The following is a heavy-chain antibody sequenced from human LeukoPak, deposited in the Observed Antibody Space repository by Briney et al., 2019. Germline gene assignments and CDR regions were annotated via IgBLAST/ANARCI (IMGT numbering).Heavy chain of an antibody. CDR3: ARLFYYYDSSGYAQRGDFDY. Sequence: GSLRLSCAASGFTFSSYAMHWVRQAPGKGLEWVAVISYDGSNKYYADSVKGRFTISSDNSKNTLYLQMNSLRAEDTAVYYCARLFYYYDSSGYAQRGDFDYWGQGTLVTVSS. J-gene: IGHJ4*02. D-gene: IGHD3-22*01. CDR2: ISYDGSNK. CDR1: GFTFSSYA. V-gene: IGHV3-30*04.